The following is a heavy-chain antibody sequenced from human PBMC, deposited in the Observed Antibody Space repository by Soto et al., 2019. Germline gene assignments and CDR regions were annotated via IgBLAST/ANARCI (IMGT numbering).Heavy chain of an antibody. Sequence: SETLSLTCTVSGGSITSYYWSWIRQSAGKGLEWIGLIYHTGSINYNPSLQSRVTMSVDTSKNQVSLKLTSVTAADAAVYYCARDMRVFGGIDVWGQGTTVTVSS. J-gene: IGHJ6*02. V-gene: IGHV4-4*07. CDR2: IYHTGSI. CDR3: ARDMRVFGGIDV. CDR1: GGSITSYY. D-gene: IGHD3-3*01.